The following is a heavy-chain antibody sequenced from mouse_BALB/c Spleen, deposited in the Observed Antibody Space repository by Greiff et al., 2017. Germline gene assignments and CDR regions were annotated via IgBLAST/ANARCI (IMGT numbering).Heavy chain of an antibody. CDR1: GYSITSGYS. D-gene: IGHD2-14*01. CDR2: ISYDGSN. CDR3: ARADRYDYFDY. J-gene: IGHJ2*01. Sequence: EVKLVESGLGLVKPSQSLSLTCSVTGYSITSGYSWNWIRQFPGNKLQWMGYISYDGSNNYNPSLKNRISITRDTSKNQFFLRLNSVTTEDTATYYCARADRYDYFDYWGQGTTLTVSS. V-gene: IGHV3-6*02.